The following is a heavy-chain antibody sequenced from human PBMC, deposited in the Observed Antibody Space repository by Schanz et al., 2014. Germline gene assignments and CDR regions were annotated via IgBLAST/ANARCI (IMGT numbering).Heavy chain of an antibody. J-gene: IGHJ4*02. CDR2: INGDGSRT. Sequence: EVQLMESGGGLVKPGGSLRLSCVASGFAFSSFAMTWVRQAPGRGLEWVSRINGDGSRTAYADSVKGRFTISRDNSRDTVYLQMNSLRADDTAMYYCARWFLIRGVILDSWGQGTLVTVSS. CDR1: GFAFSSFA. V-gene: IGHV3-23*01. CDR3: ARWFLIRGVILDS. D-gene: IGHD3-10*01.